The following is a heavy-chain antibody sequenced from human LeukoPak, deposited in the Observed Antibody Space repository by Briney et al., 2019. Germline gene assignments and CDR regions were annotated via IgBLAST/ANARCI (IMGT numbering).Heavy chain of an antibody. V-gene: IGHV3-74*01. Sequence: GGSLRLSCAASGFTFSYYWMHWVRQAPGKGLVWVSRINSDGSSTNYADSVKGRFTISRDNAKNTLYLQMNSLRAEDTAVYYCAIDKPNFIAAAGTPQVDYWGQGTLVTVSS. D-gene: IGHD6-13*01. CDR3: AIDKPNFIAAAGTPQVDY. J-gene: IGHJ4*02. CDR1: GFTFSYYW. CDR2: INSDGSST.